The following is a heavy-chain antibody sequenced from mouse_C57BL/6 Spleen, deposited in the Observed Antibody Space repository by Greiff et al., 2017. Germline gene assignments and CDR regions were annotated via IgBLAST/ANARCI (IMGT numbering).Heavy chain of an antibody. CDR1: GYAFSSSW. Sequence: QVQLQQSGPELVKPGASVKISCKASGYAFSSSWMNWVKQRPGKGLEWIGRIYPGDGDTNYNGKFKGKATLTADKSSSTAYMQLSSLTSEDSAVYFCARWELLRYFDYWGQGTTLTVSS. D-gene: IGHD1-1*01. CDR3: ARWELLRYFDY. V-gene: IGHV1-82*01. CDR2: IYPGDGDT. J-gene: IGHJ2*01.